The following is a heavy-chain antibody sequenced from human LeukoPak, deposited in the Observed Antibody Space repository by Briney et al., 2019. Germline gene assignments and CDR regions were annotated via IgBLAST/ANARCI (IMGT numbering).Heavy chain of an antibody. CDR2: INPNSGGT. Sequence: ASVKVSCKASGYSFTAYYLHWVRQAPGQVLEWMGWINPNSGGTNYAQKFQGRVTMTSDTSIDTAYMELSRLSSGDTAVYYCAREDYNNYREIDYWGQGTLVAVSS. CDR1: GYSFTAYY. J-gene: IGHJ4*02. CDR3: AREDYNNYREIDY. D-gene: IGHD4-4*01. V-gene: IGHV1-2*02.